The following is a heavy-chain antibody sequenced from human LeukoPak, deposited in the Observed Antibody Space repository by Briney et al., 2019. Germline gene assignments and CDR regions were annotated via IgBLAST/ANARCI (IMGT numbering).Heavy chain of an antibody. Sequence: GGSLRLSCAASGFTFSSYAMSWVRQAPGKGLEWVSAISGSGGSTYYADSVKGRFTISRDNSKNTLYLQMNSLRAEDTAVYYCAKSASSGSYYEWGLISYFDYWGQGTLVTVSS. J-gene: IGHJ4*02. CDR2: ISGSGGST. D-gene: IGHD1-26*01. CDR1: GFTFSSYA. V-gene: IGHV3-23*01. CDR3: AKSASSGSYYEWGLISYFDY.